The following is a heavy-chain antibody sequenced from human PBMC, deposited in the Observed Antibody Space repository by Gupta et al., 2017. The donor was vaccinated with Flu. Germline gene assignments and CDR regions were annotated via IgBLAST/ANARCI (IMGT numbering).Heavy chain of an antibody. Sequence: EVQLVESGGGLVQPGRSLRLSCTGSGFTFGDYAMSWVRQPPGKGLEWVGFIRSKSYGGTTEYAASVKGRFTIARDDSNSIAYLQMNSLETEDTAVYYCTRDLAPAVDDWGQGTLVTVSS. CDR1: GFTFGDYA. CDR2: IRSKSYGGTT. V-gene: IGHV3-49*04. CDR3: TRDLAPAVDD. D-gene: IGHD2-2*01. J-gene: IGHJ4*02.